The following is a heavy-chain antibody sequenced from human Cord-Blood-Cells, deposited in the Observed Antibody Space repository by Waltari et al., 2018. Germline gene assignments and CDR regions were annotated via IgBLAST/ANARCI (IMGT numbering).Heavy chain of an antibody. Sequence: EVQLLESGGGLVQPGGSLRLSCAASGFTFSSYAMSWVRQAPGKGLEWVSAISGSGGSTYYADSVKGRFTISRDNSKNTLYLQMNSLRAEDTAVYYCAKRGGFGYYYGSGSYDYWGQGTLVTVSS. D-gene: IGHD3-10*01. J-gene: IGHJ4*02. V-gene: IGHV3-23*01. CDR1: GFTFSSYA. CDR2: ISGSGGST. CDR3: AKRGGFGYYYGSGSYDY.